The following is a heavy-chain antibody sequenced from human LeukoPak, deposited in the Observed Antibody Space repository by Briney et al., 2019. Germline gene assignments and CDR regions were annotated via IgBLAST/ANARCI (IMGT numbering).Heavy chain of an antibody. Sequence: GASVKVSCKASGYTFTGYYMHWVRQAPGQGLEWMGWINPNSGGTNYAQKFQGRVTMTRDTSISTAYMELSRLGSDDTAVYYCARGMSSRLSITMVRGGRYYMDVWGKGTTVTISS. V-gene: IGHV1-2*02. J-gene: IGHJ6*03. CDR2: INPNSGGT. CDR3: ARGMSSRLSITMVRGGRYYMDV. D-gene: IGHD3-10*01. CDR1: GYTFTGYY.